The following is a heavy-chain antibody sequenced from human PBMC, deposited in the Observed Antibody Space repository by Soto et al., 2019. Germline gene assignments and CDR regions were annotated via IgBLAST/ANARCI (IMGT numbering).Heavy chain of an antibody. CDR1: GFTFSSYA. CDR2: ISGSGGST. CDR3: AKDEGLFMVRGVIILDY. Sequence: GGSLRLSCAASGFTFSSYAMSWVRQAPGKGLEWVSAISGSGGSTYYADSVKGRFTISRDNSKNTLYLQMNSLRAEDTAVYYCAKDEGLFMVRGVIILDYWGQGTLVTVSS. J-gene: IGHJ4*02. D-gene: IGHD3-10*01. V-gene: IGHV3-23*01.